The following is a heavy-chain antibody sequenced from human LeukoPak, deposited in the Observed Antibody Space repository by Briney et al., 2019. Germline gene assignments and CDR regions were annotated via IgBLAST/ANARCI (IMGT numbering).Heavy chain of an antibody. CDR2: IWYDGSNK. CDR1: GFTFSSYG. J-gene: IGHJ4*02. D-gene: IGHD2-2*01. CDR3: ARGRYCSSTSCSDYFDY. Sequence: GRSLRLSYAASGFTFSSYGMHWVRQAPGKGLEWVAVIWYDGSNKYYADSVKGRFTISRDNSKNTLYLQMNSLRAEDTAVYYCARGRYCSSTSCSDYFDYWGQGTLVTVSS. V-gene: IGHV3-33*01.